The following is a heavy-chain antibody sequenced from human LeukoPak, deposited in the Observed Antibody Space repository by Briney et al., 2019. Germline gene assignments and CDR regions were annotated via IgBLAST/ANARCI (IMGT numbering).Heavy chain of an antibody. J-gene: IGHJ4*02. CDR3: ATYNWNDLTTLDY. Sequence: SETLSLTCTVSGGSISSYYWSWIRQPPGKGLEWIGYIYYSGSTNYNPSLKSRVTISVDTSKNQFSLKLSSVTAADTAVYYCATYNWNDLTTLDYWGQGTLVTVSS. D-gene: IGHD1-20*01. V-gene: IGHV4-59*01. CDR2: IYYSGST. CDR1: GGSISSYY.